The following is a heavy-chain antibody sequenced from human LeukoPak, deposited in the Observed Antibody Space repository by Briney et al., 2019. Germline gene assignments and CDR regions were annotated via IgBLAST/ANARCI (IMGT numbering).Heavy chain of an antibody. CDR3: VKEGAPSG. J-gene: IGHJ4*02. D-gene: IGHD6-19*01. CDR2: ISGSGVST. Sequence: GGSLRLSCAASGFTFSSYWMSWVRQAPGKGLEWVSGISGSGVSTYYADSVKGRFTISRDNSKNTLFLQMNSLRAEDTAIYYCVKEGAPSGWGQGTLVTVSS. V-gene: IGHV3-23*01. CDR1: GFTFSSYW.